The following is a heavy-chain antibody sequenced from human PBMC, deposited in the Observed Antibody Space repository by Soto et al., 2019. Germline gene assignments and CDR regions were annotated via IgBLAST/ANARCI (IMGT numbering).Heavy chain of an antibody. Sequence: QVQLVQSGAEEKKPGASVKVSCKAPGYTFTSYAMHWVRQAPGQRLEWMGWINAGNGNTKYSQKFQGRVTITRDTSASTAYMELSSLRSEDTAVYYCARAPSYYGMDVWGQGTTVTVSS. CDR3: ARAPSYYGMDV. CDR2: INAGNGNT. V-gene: IGHV1-3*05. J-gene: IGHJ6*02. CDR1: GYTFTSYA.